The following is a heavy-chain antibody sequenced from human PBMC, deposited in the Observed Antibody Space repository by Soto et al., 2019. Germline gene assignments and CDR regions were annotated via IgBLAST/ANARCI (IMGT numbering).Heavy chain of an antibody. Sequence: ASVKVSCKASGYTFTGYYMHWVRQAPGQGLEWMGWINPNSGGTNYAQKFQGRVTMTRDTSISTAYMELSRLRSDDTAVYYCARNLRTRFYNYCYYGIDGWGQGTTVTVAS. D-gene: IGHD3-10*01. CDR3: ARNLRTRFYNYCYYGIDG. J-gene: IGHJ6*02. V-gene: IGHV1-2*02. CDR1: GYTFTGYY. CDR2: INPNSGGT.